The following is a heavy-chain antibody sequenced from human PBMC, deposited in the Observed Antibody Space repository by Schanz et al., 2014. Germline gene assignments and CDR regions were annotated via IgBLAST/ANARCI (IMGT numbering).Heavy chain of an antibody. Sequence: QVQLVQSGPEVKKPGSSVKVSCQAFGDTFSTYTISWVRQAPGQGLEWMGWITAYNGDTNYALKLQGRVTMTRDTSTSTVYMDVSSLRSEDTAVYYCARAKRFGDMDVWGQGTTVTVSS. CDR1: GDTFSTYT. CDR2: ITAYNGDT. J-gene: IGHJ6*02. V-gene: IGHV1-18*01. D-gene: IGHD3-10*01. CDR3: ARAKRFGDMDV.